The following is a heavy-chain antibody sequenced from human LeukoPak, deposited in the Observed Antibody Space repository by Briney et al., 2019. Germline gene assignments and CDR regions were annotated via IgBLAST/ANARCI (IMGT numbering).Heavy chain of an antibody. CDR2: IYYTGST. Sequence: SETLSLTCTVSGGSINSNYWNWIRQPPGKGLEWIGHIYYTGSTNYSPSLNSRVTISLDTSKNQFSLEMRSVTAADTAVYYCARDIVGTYGMDVWGQGTSVTVSS. J-gene: IGHJ6*02. CDR1: GGSINSNY. V-gene: IGHV4-59*01. CDR3: ARDIVGTYGMDV. D-gene: IGHD2-15*01.